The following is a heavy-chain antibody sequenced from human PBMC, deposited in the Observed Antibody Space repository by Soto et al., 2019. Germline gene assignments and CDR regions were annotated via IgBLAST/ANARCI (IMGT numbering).Heavy chain of an antibody. D-gene: IGHD3-10*01. J-gene: IGHJ5*02. CDR1: GGTFSSYA. CDR2: IIPMYGPA. CDR3: ARVTSMVRGVIDNWFDP. Sequence: QVPLVQSGAEVKKPGPSVTVSCKASGGTFSSYAIHWVRQAPGQGLEWMGGIIPMYGPAKYAQRFQGRVTITGDESTTTVYRELTSLTSQDTAVYYCARVTSMVRGVIDNWFDPWGHGTLVTVSS. V-gene: IGHV1-69*01.